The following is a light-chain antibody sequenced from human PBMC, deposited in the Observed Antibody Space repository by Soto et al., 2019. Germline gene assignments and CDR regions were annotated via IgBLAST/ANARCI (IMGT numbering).Light chain of an antibody. CDR1: QSVSSIY. Sequence: IVLPQSPGTLSLSPGERATLSCRASQSVSSIYLAWYQQKPGQAPRLLIYATSRRATGIPDRFSGSGSGTDFTLTITRLEPEDFAVYYCQQYGTSPFSCGPGTKVDIK. CDR2: ATS. V-gene: IGKV3-20*01. CDR3: QQYGTSPFS. J-gene: IGKJ3*01.